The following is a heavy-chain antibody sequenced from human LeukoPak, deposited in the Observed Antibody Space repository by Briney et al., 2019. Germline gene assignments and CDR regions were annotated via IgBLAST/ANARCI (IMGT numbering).Heavy chain of an antibody. J-gene: IGHJ4*02. CDR2: ISSSSSYI. V-gene: IGHV3-21*01. Sequence: PGGSLRLSCSASGFTLSSYSMKWVRQAPGKGLEWVSSISSSSSYIYYADSVKGRFTISRDNAKNSLYLQMNSLRAEDTAVYYCARDLFLEWLLPQGGIDYWGQGTLVTVSS. CDR3: ARDLFLEWLLPQGGIDY. D-gene: IGHD3-3*01. CDR1: GFTLSSYS.